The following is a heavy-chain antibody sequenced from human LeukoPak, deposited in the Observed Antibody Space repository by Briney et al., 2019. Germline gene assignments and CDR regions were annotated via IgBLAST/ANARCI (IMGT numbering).Heavy chain of an antibody. Sequence: GGSLRLSCAASGFTFSSFGLNWVRQAPGKGLEWVSSISSSGSYIYYADSVRGRFTISRDNAKNSLYLQMSSLRAEDTAVYYCARNDYNFDYWGQGTLVTVSS. D-gene: IGHD3-16*01. J-gene: IGHJ4*02. CDR2: ISSSGSYI. CDR1: GFTFSSFG. CDR3: ARNDYNFDY. V-gene: IGHV3-21*01.